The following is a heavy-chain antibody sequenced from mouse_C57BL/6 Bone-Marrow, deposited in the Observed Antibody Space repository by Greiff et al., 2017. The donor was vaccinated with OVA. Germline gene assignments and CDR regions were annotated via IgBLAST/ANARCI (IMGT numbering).Heavy chain of an antibody. CDR2: IDPEDGET. D-gene: IGHD2-1*01. CDR1: GFNIKDYY. Sequence: VHVKQSGAELVKPGASVKLSCTASGFNIKDYYMHWVKQRTEQGLEWIGRIDPEDGETKYAPKFQGKATITADTSSNTAYLQLSSLTSEDTAVYYCARGADYGKGDWYFDVWGTGTTVTVSS. J-gene: IGHJ1*03. CDR3: ARGADYGKGDWYFDV. V-gene: IGHV14-2*01.